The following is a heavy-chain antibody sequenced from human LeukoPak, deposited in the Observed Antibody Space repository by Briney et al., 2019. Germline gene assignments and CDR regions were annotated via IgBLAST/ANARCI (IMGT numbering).Heavy chain of an antibody. V-gene: IGHV1-2*06. CDR3: ARSVSGYSSGYYAFDI. J-gene: IGHJ3*02. CDR2: INPNSGGT. Sequence: ASVKVSCKASGYTFTGYYMHWVRQAPGQGLEWMGRINPNSGGTNYAQKFQGRVTMTRDTSISTAYMELSRLRSDDTAVYYCARSVSGYSSGYYAFDIWGQGTMVTVSS. D-gene: IGHD6-19*01. CDR1: GYTFTGYY.